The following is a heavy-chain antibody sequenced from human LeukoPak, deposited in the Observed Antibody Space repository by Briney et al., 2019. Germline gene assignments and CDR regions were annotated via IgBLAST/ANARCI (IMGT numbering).Heavy chain of an antibody. V-gene: IGHV1-8*01. D-gene: IGHD1-26*01. CDR1: GYTFTSYA. CDR2: MNPNSGNT. Sequence: ASVKVSCKASGYTFTSYAINWVRQATGQGLEWMGWMNPNSGNTGYEQKFQGRVTMTRNTSISTAYMELSSLRSEDTAVYYCARSSGMSEYYSYYYGMDVWGQGATVTVSS. CDR3: ARSSGMSEYYSYYYGMDV. J-gene: IGHJ6*02.